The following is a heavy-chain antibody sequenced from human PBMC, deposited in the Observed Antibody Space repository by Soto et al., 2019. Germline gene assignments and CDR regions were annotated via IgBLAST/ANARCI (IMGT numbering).Heavy chain of an antibody. V-gene: IGHV4-59*01. CDR1: GGSISSYY. CDR2: IYYSGST. D-gene: IGHD3-22*01. J-gene: IGHJ4*02. CDR3: ASGRYDSSGYFGY. Sequence: QVQLQESGPGLVKPSETLSLTCTVSGGSISSYYWCWIRQPTGKGLEWIGYIYYSGSTNYNPSLKSRVTISVDTSKNQFSLKLSSVTAADTAVYYCASGRYDSSGYFGYWGQGTLVTVSS.